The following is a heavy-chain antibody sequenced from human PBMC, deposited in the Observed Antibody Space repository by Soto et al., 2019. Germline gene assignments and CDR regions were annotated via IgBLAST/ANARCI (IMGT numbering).Heavy chain of an antibody. D-gene: IGHD6-19*01. CDR3: VGGYGWLPDF. V-gene: IGHV3-7*05. CDR2: INQDGTEI. CDR1: GITFSPPW. Sequence: EVQLVESGGGLGQPGGSLRLSCAVSGITFSPPWMNWVRQTPGKGLGWVAIINQDGTEIIYVDSVKGRFTISRDNAKNSLYLQMNSLRAEDTAVYYCVGGYGWLPDFWGQGTLVTVSS. J-gene: IGHJ4*02.